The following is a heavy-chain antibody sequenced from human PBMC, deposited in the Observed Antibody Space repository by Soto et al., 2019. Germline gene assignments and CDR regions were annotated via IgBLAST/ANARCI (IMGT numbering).Heavy chain of an antibody. V-gene: IGHV3-7*02. CDR3: ATIGDLTFHH. Sequence: PGGSLRLSCTTSGLAFSTYWMAWVRQAPGKGLEWVGNTKPDETETYYADSVEGRFTISRDNAKNSLYLQMNSLRVGDTAVYYCATIGDLTFHHWGQGT. CDR2: TKPDETET. CDR1: GLAFSTYW. J-gene: IGHJ4*02. D-gene: IGHD7-27*01.